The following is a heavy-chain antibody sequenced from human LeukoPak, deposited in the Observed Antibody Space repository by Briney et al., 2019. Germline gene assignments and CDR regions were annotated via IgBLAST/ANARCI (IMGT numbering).Heavy chain of an antibody. Sequence: GGSLRLSCAAPGFTFSSYAMHWVRQAPGKGLEWVAVISYDGSNKYYADSVKGRFTISRDNSKNTLYLQMNSLRAEDTAVYYCARGSTTFYYYYGMDVWGQGTTVTVSS. D-gene: IGHD2-2*01. CDR1: GFTFSSYA. V-gene: IGHV3-30*04. J-gene: IGHJ6*02. CDR2: ISYDGSNK. CDR3: ARGSTTFYYYYGMDV.